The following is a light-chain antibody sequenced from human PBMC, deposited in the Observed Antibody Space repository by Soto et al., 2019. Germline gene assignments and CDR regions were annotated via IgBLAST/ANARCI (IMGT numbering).Light chain of an antibody. CDR3: ATWDRSLSVGV. J-gene: IGLJ2*01. Sequence: QSVLTQPPSVSAAPGQTVTISCSGSSSNIGNNYVFSYQQLPGTAPKLLIYDNDKRPSGIPDRFSGSKSGTSATLRITGRQTGDEADYYCATWDRSLSVGVFGGGTKLTVL. CDR2: DND. CDR1: SSNIGNNY. V-gene: IGLV1-51*01.